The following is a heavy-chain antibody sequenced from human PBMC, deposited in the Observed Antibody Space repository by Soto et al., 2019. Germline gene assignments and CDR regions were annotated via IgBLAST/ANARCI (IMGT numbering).Heavy chain of an antibody. CDR3: ASYSSSAPGDS. D-gene: IGHD6-6*01. CDR1: GFTVSSNY. CDR2: IYSGGST. J-gene: IGHJ4*02. V-gene: IGHV3-53*01. Sequence: GGSLRLSCVASGFTVSSNYMSWVRQAPGKGLEWVSIIYSGGSTYYADSVKGRFTISRDNSKNTLYLQMNSLRAEDTAVYFCASYSSSAPGDSWGQGTLVTVSS.